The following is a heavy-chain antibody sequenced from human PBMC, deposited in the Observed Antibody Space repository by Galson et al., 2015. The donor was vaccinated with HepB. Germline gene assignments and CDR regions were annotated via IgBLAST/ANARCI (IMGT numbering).Heavy chain of an antibody. CDR1: GFTFSNYA. D-gene: IGHD4-17*01. J-gene: IGHJ4*02. V-gene: IGHV3-30*18. CDR3: AKVEWGGTVTTSQWLDY. Sequence: SLRLSCAASGFTFSNYAMHWVRQAPGKGLEWVAVISYDEGNEYYADSVKGRFTISRDNSKNTLYLQMNSLRAEDTAVYYCAKVEWGGTVTTSQWLDYWGQGTLVTVSS. CDR2: ISYDEGNE.